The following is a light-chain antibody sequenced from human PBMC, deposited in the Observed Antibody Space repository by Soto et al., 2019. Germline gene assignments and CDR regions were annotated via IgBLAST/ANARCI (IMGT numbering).Light chain of an antibody. Sequence: AIRMTQSPSSLSASTGDRVTITCRASQGISSYLAWYQQKPGKAPKLLIYAASTLQSGVPSRFSGSGSGRDFTLMISCLQSEDFATYYCQQYYSYPPAFGQGTKVEIK. V-gene: IGKV1-8*01. CDR3: QQYYSYPPA. CDR2: AAS. J-gene: IGKJ1*01. CDR1: QGISSY.